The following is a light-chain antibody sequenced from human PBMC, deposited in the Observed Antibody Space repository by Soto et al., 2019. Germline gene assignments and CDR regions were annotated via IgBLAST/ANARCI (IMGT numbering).Light chain of an antibody. CDR2: KAS. CDR3: QQANSFPIT. V-gene: IGKV1-5*03. Sequence: DIHMTQSPSPLSASVGDRVTITFLASQSISSWLAWYQQKPGKAPKLLIYKASSLESGVPSRFSGSGSGTDFTLTISSLQPEDFATYYCQQANSFPITFGQGTRLEI. CDR1: QSISSW. J-gene: IGKJ5*01.